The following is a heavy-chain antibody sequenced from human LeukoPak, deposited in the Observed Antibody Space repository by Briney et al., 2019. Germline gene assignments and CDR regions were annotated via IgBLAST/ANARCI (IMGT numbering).Heavy chain of an antibody. Sequence: GGSLRLSCAASGFTFSTYSMNWVCQAPGRGLEWVSSISSSSAYIYYADSMKGRFTISRDNAKSSLFLQMNSLRAEDTAVYYCARDADSRGYYSYFDCWGQGTLVTVSS. CDR2: ISSSSAYI. CDR3: ARDADSRGYYSYFDC. D-gene: IGHD3-22*01. V-gene: IGHV3-21*01. CDR1: GFTFSTYS. J-gene: IGHJ4*02.